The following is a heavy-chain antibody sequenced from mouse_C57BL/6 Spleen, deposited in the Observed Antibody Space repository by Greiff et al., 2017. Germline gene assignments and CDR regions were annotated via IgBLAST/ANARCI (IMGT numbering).Heavy chain of an antibody. Sequence: VQLQQSGAELVKPGASVKISCKASGYAFSSYWMNWVKQRPGKGLEWIGQIYPGDGDTNYNGKFKGKATLTADKASSTAYMQLSSLTSEDSAVYFCARSDYYGSSYRYFDVWGTGTTVTVSS. CDR3: ARSDYYGSSYRYFDV. D-gene: IGHD1-1*01. J-gene: IGHJ1*03. CDR1: GYAFSSYW. CDR2: IYPGDGDT. V-gene: IGHV1-80*01.